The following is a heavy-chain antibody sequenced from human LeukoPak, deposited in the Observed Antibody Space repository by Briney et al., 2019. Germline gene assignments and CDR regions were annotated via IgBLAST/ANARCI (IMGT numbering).Heavy chain of an antibody. D-gene: IGHD3-22*01. Sequence: GGSLRLSCAASGFTFSNYGMNWVRQAPGKGLEGVSGISGSGGTTYYADSVKGRFTISRDNSKNSLSLQVSSLRAEDTAVYYCAKTNGYYSDWGQGTLVTVSS. J-gene: IGHJ4*02. CDR2: ISGSGGTT. V-gene: IGHV3-23*01. CDR3: AKTNGYYSD. CDR1: GFTFSNYG.